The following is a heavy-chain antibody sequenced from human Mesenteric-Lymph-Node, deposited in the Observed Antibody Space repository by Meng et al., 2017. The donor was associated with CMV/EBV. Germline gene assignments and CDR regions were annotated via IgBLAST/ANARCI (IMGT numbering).Heavy chain of an antibody. CDR3: ARLDYSYYYFDY. J-gene: IGHJ4*02. D-gene: IGHD4-11*01. CDR2: IYYSGST. CDR1: GGSVSSGSYY. Sequence: SETLSLTCTVSGGSVSSGSYYWSWIRQPPGKGLEWIGYIYYSGSTNYNPSLKSRVTISVDTSKNQFSLKLSSVTAADTAVYYCARLDYSYYYFDYWGQGTLVTVSS. V-gene: IGHV4-61*01.